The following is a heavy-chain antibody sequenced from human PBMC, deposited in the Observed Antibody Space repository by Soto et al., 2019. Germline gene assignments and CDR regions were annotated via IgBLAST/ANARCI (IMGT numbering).Heavy chain of an antibody. D-gene: IGHD1-26*01. CDR3: ARMVGVLGHWFNH. Sequence: QVQLVQSGAEVKKPGASVKVSCKASGYTFTSYGLSWVRQAPGQGLEWMGRISAYNYNTNYAQKLQGRVTMTTDTSTSKAYVQVRSLRSADTAVYYCARMVGVLGHWFNHMGEGTLVTVSS. V-gene: IGHV1-18*01. CDR2: ISAYNYNT. CDR1: GYTFTSYG. J-gene: IGHJ5*02.